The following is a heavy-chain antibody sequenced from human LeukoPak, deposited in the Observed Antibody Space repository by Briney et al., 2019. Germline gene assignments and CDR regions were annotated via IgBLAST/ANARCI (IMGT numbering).Heavy chain of an antibody. CDR3: AKVGLYYYDSSAYRYYYMDV. J-gene: IGHJ6*03. Sequence: PGGSLRLSCAASGFTFSSYGMHWVRQAPGKGLEWVAFIRYDGSNKYYADSVKGRFTISRDNSKNTLYLQLNSLRAEDTAVYYCAKVGLYYYDSSAYRYYYMDVWGKGTTVTISS. CDR2: IRYDGSNK. D-gene: IGHD3-22*01. CDR1: GFTFSSYG. V-gene: IGHV3-30*02.